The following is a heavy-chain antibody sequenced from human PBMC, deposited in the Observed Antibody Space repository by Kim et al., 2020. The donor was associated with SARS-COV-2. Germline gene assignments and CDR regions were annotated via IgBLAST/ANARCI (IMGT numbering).Heavy chain of an antibody. CDR3: ARARPVLRYFDWLSDLSAHYYGMDV. J-gene: IGHJ6*02. Sequence: SETLSLTCAVYGGSFSGYYWSWIRQPPGKGLEWIGEINHSGSTNYNPSLKSRVTISVDTSKNQFSLKLSSVTAADTAVYYCARARPVLRYFDWLSDLSAHYYGMDVWGQGTTVTVSS. CDR1: GGSFSGYY. D-gene: IGHD3-9*01. V-gene: IGHV4-34*01. CDR2: INHSGST.